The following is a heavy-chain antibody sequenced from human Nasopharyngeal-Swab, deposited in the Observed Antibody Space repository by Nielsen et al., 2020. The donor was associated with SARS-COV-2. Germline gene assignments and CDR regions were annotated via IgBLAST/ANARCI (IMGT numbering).Heavy chain of an antibody. J-gene: IGHJ6*03. Sequence: WIRQPPGKGLEWIGYIYYSGSTYYNPSLKSRVTISVDTSKNQFSLKLSSVTAADTAVYYCARGPYSSGYPYYYYHYMDVWGKGTTVTVSS. CDR2: IYYSGST. V-gene: IGHV4-30-4*07. CDR3: ARGPYSSGYPYYYYHYMDV. D-gene: IGHD3-22*01.